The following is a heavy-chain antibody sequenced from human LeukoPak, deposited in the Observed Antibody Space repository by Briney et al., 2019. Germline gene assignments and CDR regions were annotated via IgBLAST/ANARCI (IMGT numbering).Heavy chain of an antibody. D-gene: IGHD6-25*01. Sequence: TGGSLRLSCAASGFTVSSNYMSWVRQAPGKGLDWVANINQNGGVKHYADSVKGRFTISRDNAKNSLYLQMTSLRADDTAVYYCATSDDAAGTSWGQGTLVTVSS. V-gene: IGHV3-7*01. CDR2: INQNGGVK. CDR3: ATSDDAAGTS. CDR1: GFTVSSNY. J-gene: IGHJ5*02.